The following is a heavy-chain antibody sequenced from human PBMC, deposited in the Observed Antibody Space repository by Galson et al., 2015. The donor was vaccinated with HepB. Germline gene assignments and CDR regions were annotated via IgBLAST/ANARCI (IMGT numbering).Heavy chain of an antibody. Sequence: VKVSCKVSGYPLSELSMHWVRQAPGKGLEWMGGFDPEDGETIYAQKFQGRVSMTEDTSTDTASMVLSFLRSDDTAVYYCATDQGAVGATSAFDLWGQGTMVTVSS. J-gene: IGHJ3*01. V-gene: IGHV1-24*01. CDR3: ATDQGAVGATSAFDL. CDR1: GYPLSELS. D-gene: IGHD1-26*01. CDR2: FDPEDGET.